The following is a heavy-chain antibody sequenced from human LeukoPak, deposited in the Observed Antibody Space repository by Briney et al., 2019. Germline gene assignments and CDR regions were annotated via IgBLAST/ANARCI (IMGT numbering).Heavy chain of an antibody. CDR3: ARARVGMDV. J-gene: IGHJ6*02. D-gene: IGHD3-3*01. Sequence: SETLSLTCTVSGGSISSYYWSWIRQPPGEGLEWIGYIYYSGSTNYNPSLKSRLTISVDTSKNQFSLKLSSVTAADTAVYYCARARVGMDVWGQGTTVTVSS. V-gene: IGHV4-59*08. CDR2: IYYSGST. CDR1: GGSISSYY.